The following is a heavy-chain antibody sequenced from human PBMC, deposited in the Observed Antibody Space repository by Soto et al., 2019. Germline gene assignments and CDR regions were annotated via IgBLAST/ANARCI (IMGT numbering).Heavy chain of an antibody. Sequence: SETLSLTCAVSGGSISSGGYSWGWIRQPPGKGLEWIGNIYYSGSTNYNPSLKSRVTISVDTSKNQFSLKLNSMTAADTAVYYCARHNYGSGSTYFDYWGQGTLVTVSS. CDR1: GGSISSGGYS. CDR2: IYYSGST. D-gene: IGHD3-10*01. CDR3: ARHNYGSGSTYFDY. V-gene: IGHV4-39*01. J-gene: IGHJ4*02.